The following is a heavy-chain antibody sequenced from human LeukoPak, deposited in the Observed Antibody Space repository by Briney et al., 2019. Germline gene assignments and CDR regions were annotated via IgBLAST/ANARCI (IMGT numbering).Heavy chain of an antibody. J-gene: IGHJ4*02. CDR1: GFTFSSYW. Sequence: GGSLGLSCAASGFTFSSYWMSWVRQAPGKGLEWVANVVQDGSDKYYVDSVKGRFTISRDNAKNSLYLQMNSLRAEDTAVYYCARNNYYARDYWGQGTLVTVSS. CDR3: ARNNYYARDY. CDR2: VVQDGSDK. D-gene: IGHD3-22*01. V-gene: IGHV3-7*01.